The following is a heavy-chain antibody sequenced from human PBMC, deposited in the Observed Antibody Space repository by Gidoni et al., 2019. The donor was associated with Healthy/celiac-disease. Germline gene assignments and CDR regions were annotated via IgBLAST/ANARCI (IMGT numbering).Heavy chain of an antibody. J-gene: IGHJ4*02. D-gene: IGHD2-21*02. CDR2: IKSKTDGGTT. CDR3: TTGDCGGDCYCY. CDR1: GFTFSNAW. V-gene: IGHV3-15*01. Sequence: EVQLVESGGGLVKPGGSLRFSCAASGFTFSNAWMSWVRQAPGKGLEWVGRIKSKTDGGTTDYAAPVKGRFTISRDDSKNTLYLQMNSLKTEDTAVYYCTTGDCGGDCYCYWGQGTLVTVSS.